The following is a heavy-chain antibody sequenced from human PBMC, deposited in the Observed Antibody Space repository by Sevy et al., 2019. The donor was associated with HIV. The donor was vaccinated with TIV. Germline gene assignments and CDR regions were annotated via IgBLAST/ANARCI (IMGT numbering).Heavy chain of an antibody. CDR3: AKEGRVAGIYYFDY. CDR1: GFTFSSYA. CDR2: ISGSGGST. Sequence: GGSLRLSCAASGFTFSSYAMSWVHQAPGKGLEWVSAISGSGGSTYYADSVKGRFTISRDNPKNTLYLQMNSRRAEDTAVYYCAKEGRVAGIYYFDYWGQGTLVTVSS. D-gene: IGHD6-19*01. J-gene: IGHJ4*02. V-gene: IGHV3-23*01.